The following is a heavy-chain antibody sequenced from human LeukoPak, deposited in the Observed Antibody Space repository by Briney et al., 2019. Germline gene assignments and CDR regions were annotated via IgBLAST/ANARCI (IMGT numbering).Heavy chain of an antibody. J-gene: IGHJ4*02. CDR1: GFTFSDYD. D-gene: IGHD3-16*01. CDR2: ISGLSSYT. CDR3: GRAFPPLRTSSAGDL. Sequence: GGSVRLSCSASGFTFSDYDMNWVRQAPGKGLEWVSSISGLSSYTYYGESVKGRFSISRDNAKNSLYLQMNSLGAEDTATYYCGRAFPPLRTSSAGDLWGQGILVTVSS. V-gene: IGHV3-21*01.